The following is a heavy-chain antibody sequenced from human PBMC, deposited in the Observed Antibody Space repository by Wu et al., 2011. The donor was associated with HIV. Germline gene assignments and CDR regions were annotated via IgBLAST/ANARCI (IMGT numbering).Heavy chain of an antibody. Sequence: QVQLVQSGAEVKKPGSSVRVACKASGGTFSNNAFSWVRQAPGQGLEWMGRIIPIFGTPKYAQKFQGSVTITADRSTSTAYMEVSSLTFEDTAIYYCAISTVTTSYFDYWGQGTQVTISS. CDR2: IIPIFGTP. CDR3: AISTVTTSYFDY. D-gene: IGHD4-17*01. CDR1: GGTFSNNA. V-gene: IGHV1-69*14. J-gene: IGHJ4*02.